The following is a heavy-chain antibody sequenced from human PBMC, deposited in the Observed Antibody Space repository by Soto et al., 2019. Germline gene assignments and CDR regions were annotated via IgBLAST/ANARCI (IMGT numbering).Heavy chain of an antibody. CDR1: GGSISSYY. Sequence: PSETLSLTCTVSGGSISSYYWSWIRKPPGKGLEWIGYIYYSGSTNYNPSLKSRVTISVDTSKNQFSLKLSSVTAADTAVYYCARDRVESGYPEYFQHWGQGTLVTVSS. V-gene: IGHV4-59*12. D-gene: IGHD3-22*01. CDR3: ARDRVESGYPEYFQH. CDR2: IYYSGST. J-gene: IGHJ1*01.